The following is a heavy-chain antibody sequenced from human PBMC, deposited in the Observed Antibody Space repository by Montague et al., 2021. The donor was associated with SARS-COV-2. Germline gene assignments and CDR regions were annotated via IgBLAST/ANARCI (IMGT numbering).Heavy chain of an antibody. D-gene: IGHD3-10*01. V-gene: IGHV4-59*11. CDR2: INYSGGT. CDR3: ARATSVRGAVNWFDP. J-gene: IGHJ5*02. CDR1: GGSISSHY. Sequence: SETLSLTCAVSGGSISSHYWSFIRQPPGKGLEWIAYINYSGGTNXXPSLKSRVTSSVDTSKNHFSLHLRSVTPADTAVYFCARATSVRGAVNWFDPWGQGTLVTVSS.